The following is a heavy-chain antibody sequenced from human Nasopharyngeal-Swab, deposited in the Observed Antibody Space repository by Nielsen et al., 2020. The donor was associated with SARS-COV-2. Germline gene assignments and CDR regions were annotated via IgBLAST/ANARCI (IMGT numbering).Heavy chain of an antibody. CDR3: ARGDSYGASWYFDL. CDR2: IIPILGIA. J-gene: IGHJ2*01. Sequence: SVKVSCKASGGTFSSYAISWVRQVPGQGLEWMGRIIPILGIANYAQKFQGRVTITADKSTSTAYMELSSLRSEDTAVYYCARGDSYGASWYFDLWGRGTLVTVSS. V-gene: IGHV1-69*04. D-gene: IGHD5-18*01. CDR1: GGTFSSYA.